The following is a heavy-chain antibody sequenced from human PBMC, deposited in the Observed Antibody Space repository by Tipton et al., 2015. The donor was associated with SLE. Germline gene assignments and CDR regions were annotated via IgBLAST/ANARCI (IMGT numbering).Heavy chain of an antibody. J-gene: IGHJ5*02. CDR3: ARASSGSDNWFDP. D-gene: IGHD3-3*01. V-gene: IGHV4-38-2*02. CDR1: GYSISSGYY. Sequence: TLSLTCTVFGYSISSGYYWGWIRQPPGKGLEWIGSIYHSGSTYYNPSLKSRVTISVDTSKNQFSLKLSSVTAADTAVYYCARASSGSDNWFDPWGQGTLVTVSS. CDR2: IYHSGST.